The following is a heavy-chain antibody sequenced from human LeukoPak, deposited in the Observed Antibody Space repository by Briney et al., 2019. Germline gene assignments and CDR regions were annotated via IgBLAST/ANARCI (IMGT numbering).Heavy chain of an antibody. CDR3: ARAGYSSSSFQPRDAYYYYYMDV. J-gene: IGHJ6*03. V-gene: IGHV1-2*02. CDR2: INPNSGGT. CDR1: GYTFTGYY. D-gene: IGHD6-6*01. Sequence: ASVKVSCKASGYTFTGYYIHWVRQAPGQGLEWMGWINPNSGGTNYAQNFQGRVTMTRDTSISTAYMELSRLRSDDTAVYYCARAGYSSSSFQPRDAYYYYYMDVWGKGTTVTVSS.